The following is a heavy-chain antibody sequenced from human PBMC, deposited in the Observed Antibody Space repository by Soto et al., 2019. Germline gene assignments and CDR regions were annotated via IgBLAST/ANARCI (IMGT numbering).Heavy chain of an antibody. CDR1: GFTVSSNY. CDR2: IYSGGST. J-gene: IGHJ6*02. D-gene: IGHD3-16*01. V-gene: IGHV3-53*01. CDR3: ARDRLGELPYYYYGMDV. Sequence: GGSLRLSCAASGFTVSSNYMSWVRQAPGKGLEWVSVIYSGGSTYYADSVKGRFTISRDNSKNTLYLQMNSLRAEDTAVYYCARDRLGELPYYYYGMDVWGQGTTVTVSS.